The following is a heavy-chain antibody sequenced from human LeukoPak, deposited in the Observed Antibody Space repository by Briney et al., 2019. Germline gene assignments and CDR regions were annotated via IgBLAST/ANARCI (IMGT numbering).Heavy chain of an antibody. Sequence: SETLSLTCAVYGGSFSGYYWSWIRQPPGKGLEWIGEINHSGSTNYNPSLKSRVTISVDTSKNQFSLKLSSVTAADTAVYYCARVDCSSTSCALERVPFDYWGQGTLVTVSS. CDR3: ARVDCSSTSCALERVPFDY. J-gene: IGHJ4*02. CDR2: INHSGST. V-gene: IGHV4-34*01. CDR1: GGSFSGYY. D-gene: IGHD2-2*01.